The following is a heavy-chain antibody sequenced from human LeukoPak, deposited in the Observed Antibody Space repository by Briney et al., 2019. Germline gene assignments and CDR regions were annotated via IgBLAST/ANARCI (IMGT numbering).Heavy chain of an antibody. D-gene: IGHD3-22*01. Sequence: GGSLGLSCAASGFTFRTCWMMWVRQAPGKGRECVASIKPDGSEKYYVDFVRGRFTISRDNAKNSLYLQMDSLRAGGTAVYYCARSVVNPKYFDRWGQGILVAVSS. J-gene: IGHJ4*02. CDR1: GFTFRTCW. CDR3: ARSVVNPKYFDR. V-gene: IGHV3-7*03. CDR2: IKPDGSEK.